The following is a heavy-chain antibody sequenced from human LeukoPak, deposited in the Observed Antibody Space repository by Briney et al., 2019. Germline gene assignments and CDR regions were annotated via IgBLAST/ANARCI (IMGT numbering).Heavy chain of an antibody. D-gene: IGHD3-22*01. CDR3: ARDLYRIVVVPHYFDY. CDR2: IKKDGSEK. V-gene: IGHV3-7*01. J-gene: IGHJ4*02. Sequence: GGSLRLSRAASGFTFSSYWMSWVRQAPGKGLEWVANIKKDGSEKYYVDSVKGRFTISRDNAKNSLYLQMNSLRAEDTAVYYCARDLYRIVVVPHYFDYWGQGTLVTVSS. CDR1: GFTFSSYW.